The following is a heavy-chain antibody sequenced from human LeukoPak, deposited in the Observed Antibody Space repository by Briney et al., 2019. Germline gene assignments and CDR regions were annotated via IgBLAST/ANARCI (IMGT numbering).Heavy chain of an antibody. V-gene: IGHV4-59*01. J-gene: IGHJ4*02. Sequence: SETLSLTCTVSGGPISSYYWSWIRQPPGKGLEWIGYIYYSGSTNYNPSLKSRVTISVDTSKNQFSLKLSSVTAADTAVYYCARQTYMGFWSGYYSYGGFDYWGQGTLVTVSS. CDR2: IYYSGST. CDR1: GGPISSYY. D-gene: IGHD3-3*01. CDR3: ARQTYMGFWSGYYSYGGFDY.